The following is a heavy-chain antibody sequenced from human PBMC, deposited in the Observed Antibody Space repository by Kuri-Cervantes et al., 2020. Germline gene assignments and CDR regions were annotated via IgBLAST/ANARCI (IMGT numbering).Heavy chain of an antibody. Sequence: SETLSLTCTVSGGSISSYYWSWIRQPPGKGLEWIGEINHSGSTNYNPSLKSRVTISVDTSKNQFSLKLSSVTAADTAVYYCAGLYSSRRFDYWGQGTLVTVSS. V-gene: IGHV4-59*08. CDR1: GGSISSYY. D-gene: IGHD6-13*01. CDR2: INHSGST. CDR3: AGLYSSRRFDY. J-gene: IGHJ4*02.